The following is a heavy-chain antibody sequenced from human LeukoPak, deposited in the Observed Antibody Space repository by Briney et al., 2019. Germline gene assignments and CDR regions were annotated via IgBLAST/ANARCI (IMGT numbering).Heavy chain of an antibody. J-gene: IGHJ6*02. D-gene: IGHD2-15*01. CDR2: INHSGST. CDR3: ARGVPIVVVVAATRRYGMDV. CDR1: GVSFSGYY. V-gene: IGHV4-34*01. Sequence: SETLSFTCAVYGVSFSGYYWSWIRQPPGKGLEWIGEINHSGSTNYNPSLKSRVTISVDTSKNQFSLKLSSVTAADTAVYYCARGVPIVVVVAATRRYGMDVWGQGTTVTVSS.